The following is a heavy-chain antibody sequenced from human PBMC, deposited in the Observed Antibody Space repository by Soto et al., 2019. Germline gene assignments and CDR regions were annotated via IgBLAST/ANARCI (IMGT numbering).Heavy chain of an antibody. V-gene: IGHV4-4*02. CDR3: ARAKLCNTLSCPHSFDT. CDR2: VYHSGST. D-gene: IGHD2-2*01. J-gene: IGHJ4*02. CDR1: GGSISTNNW. Sequence: QVQLQESGPGLVNASGTLSLTCGVSGGSISTNNWWSWVRQPPGQGLEWIAEVYHSGSTNYNQSLKGRLTISVDKSKNQFSLRLTSVTAADSAVYYCARAKLCNTLSCPHSFDTWGQGTLVTVSS.